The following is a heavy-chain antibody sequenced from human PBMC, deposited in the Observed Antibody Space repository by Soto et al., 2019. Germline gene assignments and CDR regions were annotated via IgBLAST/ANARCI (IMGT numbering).Heavy chain of an antibody. CDR3: ARDFLLGYCSGGSCYSDYFDY. J-gene: IGHJ4*02. CDR2: ISYDGSNK. Sequence: GGSLRLSCAASGFTFSSYAMHWVRQAPGKGLEWVAVISYDGSNKYYADSVKGRFTISRDNSKNTLYLQMNSLRAEDTAVYYCARDFLLGYCSGGSCYSDYFDYWGQGTLVTVSS. D-gene: IGHD2-15*01. CDR1: GFTFSSYA. V-gene: IGHV3-30-3*01.